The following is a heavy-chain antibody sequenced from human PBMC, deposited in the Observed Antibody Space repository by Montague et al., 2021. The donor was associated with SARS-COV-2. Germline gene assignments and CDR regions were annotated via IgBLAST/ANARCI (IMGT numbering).Heavy chain of an antibody. V-gene: IGHV3-23*01. D-gene: IGHD3-3*02. CDR3: AKGLFGTIFPYFDS. J-gene: IGHJ4*02. CDR1: GLTFRSSA. Sequence: SLRLYCAAPGLTFRSSAMTWVRQAPGHGLELVSTISETGGSTYYSDSVKGRFRISRDNSNNTLYLHVNSLRADDTAVDYCAKGLFGTIFPYFDSWGQGILVSVSS. CDR2: ISETGGST.